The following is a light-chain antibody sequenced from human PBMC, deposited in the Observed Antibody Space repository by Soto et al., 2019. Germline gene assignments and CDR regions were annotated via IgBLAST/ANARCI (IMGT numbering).Light chain of an antibody. CDR2: GAS. V-gene: IGKV3-15*01. CDR1: QSVSSN. Sequence: EIVMTHSPATLSLSPGERATLSCRASQSVSSNLAWYKQKPGQAPSLLIYGASTRATGVPARFSGSGSGTEVTLTISRLQSEDFAVYYCQQRNNCPLTFGGRTKVEIK. J-gene: IGKJ4*02. CDR3: QQRNNCPLT.